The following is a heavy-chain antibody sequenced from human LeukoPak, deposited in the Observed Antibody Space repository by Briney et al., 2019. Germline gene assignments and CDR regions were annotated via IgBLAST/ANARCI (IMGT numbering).Heavy chain of an antibody. D-gene: IGHD6-13*01. J-gene: IGHJ6*03. CDR3: ARDGPSSSWYEVYYYYYYMDV. Sequence: GGSLGLSCAASGFTFSSYEMNWVRQAPGKGLEWVSYISSSGSTIYYADSVKGRFTISRDNAKNSLYLQMNSLRAEDTAVYYCARDGPSSSWYEVYYYYYYMDVWGKGTTVTVSS. CDR1: GFTFSSYE. V-gene: IGHV3-48*03. CDR2: ISSSGSTI.